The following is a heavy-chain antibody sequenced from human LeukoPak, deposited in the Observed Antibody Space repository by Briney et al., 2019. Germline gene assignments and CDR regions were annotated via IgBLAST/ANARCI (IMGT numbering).Heavy chain of an antibody. J-gene: IGHJ4*02. CDR1: GDSISTSNSY. CDR2: IYYSGNT. Sequence: TSETLSLTCTVSGDSISTSNSYWGWIRQPPWKGLEWIGSIYYSGNTYYNASLKSRVTISVDTSKNQFSLKFTSVTAADTAVYYCARPNGSSWRIGRIDYWGQGTLVTVSS. V-gene: IGHV4-39*01. D-gene: IGHD6-13*01. CDR3: ARPNGSSWRIGRIDY.